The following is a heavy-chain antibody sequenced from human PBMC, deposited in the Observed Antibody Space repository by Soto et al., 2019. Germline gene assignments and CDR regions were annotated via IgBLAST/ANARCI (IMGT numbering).Heavy chain of an antibody. CDR3: ARGGPWLDIDF. J-gene: IGHJ4*02. CDR1: GFTFSSHG. Sequence: EVQLVESGGGLVQPGGSLRLSCAASGFTFSSHGMHWVRQVPGKGLVWVSRINSDGRNTNYADSVKGRFTISRDNAKNTLYLQMNSLRVDDTAVYYCARGGPWLDIDFWGQGTLVTVSS. CDR2: INSDGRNT. D-gene: IGHD5-12*01. V-gene: IGHV3-74*01.